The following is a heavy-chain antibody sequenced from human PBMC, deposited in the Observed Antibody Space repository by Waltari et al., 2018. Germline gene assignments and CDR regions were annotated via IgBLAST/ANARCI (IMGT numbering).Heavy chain of an antibody. D-gene: IGHD3-16*01. Sequence: QLHLQESGPGLVKPSETLSRTCSVSGGSITSSRHDWGWIRQPPGRGLEWTGTISSSGATYYNPSLRSRVTISLDTSKNQFSLKLNSVTAADTAVYYCATYVGASVGTAAFDVWGQGTMVTVSS. V-gene: IGHV4-39*01. CDR3: ATYVGASVGTAAFDV. CDR1: GGSITSSRHD. J-gene: IGHJ3*01. CDR2: ISSSGAT.